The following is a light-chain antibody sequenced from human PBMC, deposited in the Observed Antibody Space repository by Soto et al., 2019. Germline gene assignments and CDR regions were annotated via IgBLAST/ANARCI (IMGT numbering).Light chain of an antibody. J-gene: IGKJ5*01. CDR2: GAS. CDR1: QSVSSN. CDR3: QQRSNWPPVT. V-gene: IGKV3-11*01. Sequence: EIVMTQSPATLSVSPGERATLSCRASQSVSSNLAWYQQKPGQAPRLLIYGASTRATGIPARFSGSGSGTDFTLTTSSLEPEDFAVYYCQQRSNWPPVTFGQGTRLEIK.